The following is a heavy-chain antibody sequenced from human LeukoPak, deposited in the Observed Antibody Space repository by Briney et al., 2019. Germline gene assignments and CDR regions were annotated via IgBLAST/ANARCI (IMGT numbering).Heavy chain of an antibody. Sequence: GRSLRLSCAASGFTFSSYAMHWVRQAPGKGLEWVAVISYDGSNKYYADSVKGRFTISRDNSKNTLYLQMNSLRAEDTAVYYCARDGYYYDSSGYYYIDYWGQGTLVPVSS. J-gene: IGHJ4*02. CDR3: ARDGYYYDSSGYYYIDY. CDR1: GFTFSSYA. D-gene: IGHD3-22*01. V-gene: IGHV3-30-3*01. CDR2: ISYDGSNK.